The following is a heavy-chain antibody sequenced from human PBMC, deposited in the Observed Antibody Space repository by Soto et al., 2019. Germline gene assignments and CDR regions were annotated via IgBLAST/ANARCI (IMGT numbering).Heavy chain of an antibody. D-gene: IGHD4-17*01. CDR3: AREWTTVTTGGYYGMDV. Sequence: QVQLVQSGAEVKKPGASVKVSCKASGYTFTGYYMHWVRQAPGQGLEWMGWINPNSGGTNYAQEFQGWVNMTRDTSISTAYMELSRLRSDDTAVYYCAREWTTVTTGGYYGMDVWGQGTTVTVSS. CDR2: INPNSGGT. J-gene: IGHJ6*02. CDR1: GYTFTGYY. V-gene: IGHV1-2*04.